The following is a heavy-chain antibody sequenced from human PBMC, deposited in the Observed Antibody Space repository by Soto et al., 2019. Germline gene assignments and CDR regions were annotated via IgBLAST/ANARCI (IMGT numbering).Heavy chain of an antibody. Sequence: GGSLRLSCAASGFTFSSYSMNWVRQAPGKGLEWVSYISSSSSTIYYADSVKGRFTISRDNAKNSLYLQMNSLRAEDTAVYYCAEISYDNSGYFSWGQGTLVTVSS. CDR2: ISSSSSTI. J-gene: IGHJ5*02. V-gene: IGHV3-48*01. CDR1: GFTFSSYS. D-gene: IGHD3-22*01. CDR3: AEISYDNSGYFS.